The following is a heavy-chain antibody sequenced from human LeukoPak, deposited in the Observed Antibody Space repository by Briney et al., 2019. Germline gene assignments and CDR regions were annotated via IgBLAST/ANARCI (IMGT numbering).Heavy chain of an antibody. CDR2: ISSGSSSR. Sequence: GGSLRLSCAASGFTFNTFDMTWVRQAPGKGLEWVSYISSGSSSRYYADSVKGRFTISRDNSKNSLYLQMNSLRTEDTALYYCAKDGEGVRGDYFDYWGQGTLVTVSS. J-gene: IGHJ4*02. CDR3: AKDGEGVRGDYFDY. D-gene: IGHD3-16*01. CDR1: GFTFNTFD. V-gene: IGHV3-48*04.